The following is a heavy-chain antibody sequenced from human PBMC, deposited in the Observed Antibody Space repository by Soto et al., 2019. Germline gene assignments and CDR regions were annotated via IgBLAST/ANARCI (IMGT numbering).Heavy chain of an antibody. Sequence: QVQLQESGPGLVKPSETLSLTCTVSGGSISSYYWSWIRQPPGKGLEWIGYIYYSGSTNYNPSLKSRVTISVDTSKNQFSLKLSSVTAADTAVYYCARGIYGDYGYYFDYWGQGTLVTVSS. CDR2: IYYSGST. J-gene: IGHJ4*02. CDR3: ARGIYGDYGYYFDY. D-gene: IGHD4-17*01. V-gene: IGHV4-59*01. CDR1: GGSISSYY.